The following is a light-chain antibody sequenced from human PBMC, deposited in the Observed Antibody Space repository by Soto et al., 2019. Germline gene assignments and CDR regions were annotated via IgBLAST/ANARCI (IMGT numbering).Light chain of an antibody. CDR2: SAS. CDR3: QQYAGSPRT. Sequence: ESVLTQSPGTLSLSPGERGTLSCRASQNLGTLYLAWFQQKSGQAPRLLIYSASRRATGIPDRFTGSGSGTDFTLTINRVEPEDFAVYFCQQYAGSPRTSGQGTKVDIK. J-gene: IGKJ1*01. CDR1: QNLGTLY. V-gene: IGKV3-20*01.